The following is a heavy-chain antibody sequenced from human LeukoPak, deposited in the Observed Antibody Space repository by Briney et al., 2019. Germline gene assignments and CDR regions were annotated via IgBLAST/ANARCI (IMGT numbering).Heavy chain of an antibody. CDR1: GFTFSRHW. CDR2: IKQDGSEK. V-gene: IGHV3-7*01. J-gene: IGHJ4*02. CDR3: ARVMIYYGSGSYAFDY. Sequence: GGSLRLSCAASGFTFSRHWMTWVRQAPGKGLEWVANIKQDGSEKYYVDSVKGRFTISRDNAQNSLYLQMNSLRVEDTSVYYCARVMIYYGSGSYAFDYWGQGTLVTVSS. D-gene: IGHD3-10*01.